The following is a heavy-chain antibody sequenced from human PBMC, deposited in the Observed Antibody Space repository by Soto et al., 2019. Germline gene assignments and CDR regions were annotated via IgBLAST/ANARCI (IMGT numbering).Heavy chain of an antibody. V-gene: IGHV4-34*01. CDR3: ARGYTTYGMDV. Sequence: SDTLYLTCAVYGGSFSGYYWNWIRQHPGKGLEWIGDINHDGSTNYTPSLKSRVAISLDTSKNQLSLRLSSVTAADTAMYYCARGYTTYGMDVWGRGTTVTVSS. CDR2: INHDGST. CDR1: GGSFSGYY. J-gene: IGHJ6*02. D-gene: IGHD1-1*01.